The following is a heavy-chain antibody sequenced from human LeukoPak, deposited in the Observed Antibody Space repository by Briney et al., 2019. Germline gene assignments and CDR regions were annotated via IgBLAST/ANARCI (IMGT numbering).Heavy chain of an antibody. J-gene: IGHJ4*02. Sequence: ASVKVSCKASGYTFTGYYMHWVRQAPGQGLGWMGWINPNSGGTNYAKKFQGRVTMTRDTSISTAYMELSRLRSDDTAVYYCARGYLPNSSSWYGAFDYWGQGTLVTVSS. V-gene: IGHV1-2*02. CDR2: INPNSGGT. CDR3: ARGYLPNSSSWYGAFDY. CDR1: GYTFTGYY. D-gene: IGHD6-13*01.